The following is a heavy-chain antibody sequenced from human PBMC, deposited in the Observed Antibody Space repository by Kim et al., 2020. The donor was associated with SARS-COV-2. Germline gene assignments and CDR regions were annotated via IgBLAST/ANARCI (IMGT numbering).Heavy chain of an antibody. D-gene: IGHD3-22*01. Sequence: GGSLRLSCAASGFTFSSYSMNWVRQAPGKGLEWVSYISSSSSTIYYADSVKGRFTISRDNAKNSLYLQMNSLRDEDTAVYYCARVYYYDSSGRPQNWFDPWGQGTLVTVSS. CDR1: GFTFSSYS. J-gene: IGHJ5*02. V-gene: IGHV3-48*02. CDR3: ARVYYYDSSGRPQNWFDP. CDR2: ISSSSSTI.